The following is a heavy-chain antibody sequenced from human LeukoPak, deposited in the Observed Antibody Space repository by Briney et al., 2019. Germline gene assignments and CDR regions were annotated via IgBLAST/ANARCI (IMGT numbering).Heavy chain of an antibody. D-gene: IGHD6-25*01. J-gene: IGHJ4*02. CDR3: ARENLAAAADY. Sequence: PGGSLRLSCAASEFTFSAYWMHWLRHAPGKGLVWVSRNRGDGSMTNYADSVKGRFTISRDNAKNTLYLQMNSLRLEDTAVYYCARENLAAAADYWGQGTVVTVSS. CDR1: EFTFSAYW. V-gene: IGHV3-74*01. CDR2: NRGDGSMT.